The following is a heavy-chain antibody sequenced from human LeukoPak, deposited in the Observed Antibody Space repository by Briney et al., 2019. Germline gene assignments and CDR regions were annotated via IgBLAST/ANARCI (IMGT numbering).Heavy chain of an antibody. CDR2: IYYSGST. Sequence: SETLSLTCTVSGGSISSSSYYWGWIRQPPGKGLEWIGSIYYSGSTYYNPSLKSRVTISVDTSKNQFSLKLSSVTAADTAVYYCARLDPIVGATIDYWGQGTLVTVSS. CDR3: ARLDPIVGATIDY. J-gene: IGHJ4*02. V-gene: IGHV4-39*01. D-gene: IGHD1-26*01. CDR1: GGSISSSSYY.